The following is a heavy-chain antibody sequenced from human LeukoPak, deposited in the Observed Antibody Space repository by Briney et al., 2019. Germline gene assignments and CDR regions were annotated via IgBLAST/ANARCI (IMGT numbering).Heavy chain of an antibody. V-gene: IGHV3-48*02. CDR3: ARIGEVSSGWYHFDY. CDR1: GFTFSSYG. CDR2: LRSRSSTI. J-gene: IGHJ4*02. Sequence: GGSLRLSCAASGFTFSSYGMNWVRQAPGKGLEWVSFLRSRSSTIYYADSVKGRFTVSRDNAKNALYLQMNSLRDEDTAVYYCARIGEVSSGWYHFDYWGQGTLVTVSS. D-gene: IGHD6-19*01.